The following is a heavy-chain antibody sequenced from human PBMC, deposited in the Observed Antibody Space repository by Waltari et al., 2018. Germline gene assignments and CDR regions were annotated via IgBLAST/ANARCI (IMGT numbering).Heavy chain of an antibody. CDR3: ARVASYSSGPIDY. CDR1: GFTFSSYW. D-gene: IGHD6-19*01. V-gene: IGHV3-7*01. J-gene: IGHJ4*02. Sequence: EVQLVESGGGLVQPGGSLRLSCAASGFTFSSYWMSWVRQAPGKGLEGVANIKQDGSEKYYVDSVKGRFTISRDNAKNSLYLQMNSLRAEDTAVYYCARVASYSSGPIDYWGQGTLVTVSS. CDR2: IKQDGSEK.